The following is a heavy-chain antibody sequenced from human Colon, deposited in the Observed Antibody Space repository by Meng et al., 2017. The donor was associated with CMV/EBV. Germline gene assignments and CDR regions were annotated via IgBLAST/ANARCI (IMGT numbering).Heavy chain of an antibody. V-gene: IGHV3-53*01. D-gene: IGHD5-18*01. CDR3: VRDTAGAGMDI. J-gene: IGHJ6*02. CDR2: IYSGGST. Sequence: GESLKISCAASGFSFINYNMNWVRQAPGKGLEWVSIIYSGGSTAYADSVKGRFTISRDTSKNTVYLQMSSLSAEDTGVYYCVRDTAGAGMDIWGQGTTVTVSS. CDR1: GFSFINYN.